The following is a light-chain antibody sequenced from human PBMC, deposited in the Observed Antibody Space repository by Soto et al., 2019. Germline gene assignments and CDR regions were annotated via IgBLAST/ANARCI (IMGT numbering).Light chain of an antibody. CDR2: AAS. CDR1: QSISSY. V-gene: IGKV1-39*01. CDR3: QQSYSTPQT. Sequence: DIQMTQSPSSLSASVGDRVTITCRASQSISSYLNWYQQKPGKAPKLLIYAASSLHSGVPSRFSGSGSGTDFTLTIRSLQPEDFATYYCQQSYSTPQTFGQGTKVEIK. J-gene: IGKJ1*01.